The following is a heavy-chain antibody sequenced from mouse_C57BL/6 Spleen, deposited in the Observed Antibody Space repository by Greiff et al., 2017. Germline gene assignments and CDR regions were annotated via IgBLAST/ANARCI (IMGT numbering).Heavy chain of an antibody. J-gene: IGHJ1*03. CDR3: ARLYGYDENWYFDV. CDR1: GFSLSTSGMG. CDR2: IYWDDDK. D-gene: IGHD2-2*01. Sequence: ESGPGILQSSQTLSLTCSFSGFSLSTSGMGVSWIRQPSGKGLEWLAHIYWDDDKRYNPSLKSRLTISKDTSRNQVFLKITSVDTADTATYYCARLYGYDENWYFDVWGTGTTVTVSS. V-gene: IGHV8-12*01.